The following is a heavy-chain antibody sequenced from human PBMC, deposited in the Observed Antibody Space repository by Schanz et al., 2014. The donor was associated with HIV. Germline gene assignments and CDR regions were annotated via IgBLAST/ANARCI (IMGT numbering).Heavy chain of an antibody. Sequence: QVQLVQSGAEVKKPGASVKVSCKASGYTFTGYYMHWVRQAPGQGLEWMGWMNPSTGNSGYAQMFQVRVTMTRDTSISTAYLEVDSLKAEDTAVYYCARGPKWEGLMDVWGQGTTVTVSS. CDR3: ARGPKWEGLMDV. V-gene: IGHV1-8*02. D-gene: IGHD1-26*01. CDR2: MNPSTGNS. J-gene: IGHJ6*02. CDR1: GYTFTGYY.